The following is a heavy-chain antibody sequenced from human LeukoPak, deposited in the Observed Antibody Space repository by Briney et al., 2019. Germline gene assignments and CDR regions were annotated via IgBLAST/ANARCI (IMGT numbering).Heavy chain of an antibody. CDR3: AIWYCSGGRCSSNARTFDY. Sequence: ASVKVSCKASGYTFTSYYMHWVREAPGQGLEWRGWMNSNTGNPTYAQGLTGRFVCSLDTAVSTAYLQISSLKAEDTAVYYCAIWYCSGGRCSSNARTFDYWGQGPRVSVSS. CDR1: GYTFTSYY. V-gene: IGHV7-4-1*02. J-gene: IGHJ4*02. CDR2: MNSNTGNP. D-gene: IGHD2-15*01.